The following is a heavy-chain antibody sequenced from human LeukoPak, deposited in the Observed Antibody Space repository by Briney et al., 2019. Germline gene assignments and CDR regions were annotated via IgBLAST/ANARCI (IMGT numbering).Heavy chain of an antibody. CDR1: GASFRSGGYS. CDR2: IYTSGST. J-gene: IGHJ4*02. V-gene: IGHV4-61*02. CDR3: ASGPDFWSGWSVY. D-gene: IGHD3-3*01. Sequence: PSETLSLTAMAPGASFRSGGYSGSWFGRPPGRDRDGIGRIYTSGSTNYNPSLKSRVTISVDTSKNQFSLKLSSVTAADTAVYYCASGPDFWSGWSVYWGQGTLVTVSS.